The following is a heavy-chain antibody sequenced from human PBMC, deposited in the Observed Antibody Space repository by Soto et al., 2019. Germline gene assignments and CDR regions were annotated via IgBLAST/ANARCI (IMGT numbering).Heavy chain of an antibody. V-gene: IGHV3-33*01. Sequence: QVQLVESGGGVVQPGRSLRLSCAAFGFTFSSSGRHWVRQAPGKGLEWVAVIWHDGSYKYKADSVKGRFTISRDNSKNTLYLQMNSLRAEDTAVYYCARGNWKYGYFDYWGQGTLVTVSS. J-gene: IGHJ4*02. CDR3: ARGNWKYGYFDY. D-gene: IGHD1-1*01. CDR1: GFTFSSSG. CDR2: IWHDGSYK.